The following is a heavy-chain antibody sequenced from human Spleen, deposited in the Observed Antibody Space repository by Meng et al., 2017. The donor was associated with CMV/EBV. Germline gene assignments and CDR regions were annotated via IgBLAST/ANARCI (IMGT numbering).Heavy chain of an antibody. CDR2: VHFSGTI. Sequence: GSLRLSCTVSGASISSYWWSWIRQSPGKGLEWIGYVHFSGTINYNPSFRSRLTMSVDTSQNQFSLKLTSVTAADTALYYCVRDSYHYGSGTYNWFDPWGQGILVTVSS. J-gene: IGHJ5*02. CDR3: VRDSYHYGSGTYNWFDP. CDR1: GASISSYW. V-gene: IGHV4-59*01. D-gene: IGHD3-10*01.